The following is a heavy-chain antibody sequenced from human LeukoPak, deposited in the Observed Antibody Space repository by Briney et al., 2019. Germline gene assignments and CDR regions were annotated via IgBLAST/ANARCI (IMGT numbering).Heavy chain of an antibody. J-gene: IGHJ6*03. Sequence: SVKVSCKASGGTFSSYAISWVRQAPGQGLEWMGGIIPIFGTANYAQKVQGRVTITTDESTSTAYMELSSLRSEDTAVYYCASFIGGLEMATIDYYYYMDVWGKGTTVTVSS. CDR2: IIPIFGTA. CDR3: ASFIGGLEMATIDYYYYMDV. D-gene: IGHD5-24*01. CDR1: GGTFSSYA. V-gene: IGHV1-69*05.